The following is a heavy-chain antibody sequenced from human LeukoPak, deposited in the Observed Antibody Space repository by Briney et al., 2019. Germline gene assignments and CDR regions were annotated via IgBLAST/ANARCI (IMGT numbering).Heavy chain of an antibody. J-gene: IGHJ6*02. CDR1: GGSFSGYY. Sequence: SETLSLTCAVYGGSFSGYYWSRIRQPPGKGLEWIGEINHSGSTNYNPSLKSRVTISVDTSKNQFSLKLSSVTAADTAVYYCARGPNYDFWSGYYTGLGHYYYYGMDVWGQGTTVTVSS. D-gene: IGHD3-3*01. CDR3: ARGPNYDFWSGYYTGLGHYYYYGMDV. CDR2: INHSGST. V-gene: IGHV4-34*01.